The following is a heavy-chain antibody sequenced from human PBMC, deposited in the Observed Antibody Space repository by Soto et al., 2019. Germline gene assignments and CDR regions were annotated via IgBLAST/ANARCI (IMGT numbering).Heavy chain of an antibody. Sequence: ASVKVSCKASGYTFTSYAMHWVRQAPGQRLEWMGGINAGNGNTKYSQKFQGRVTITRDTSASTAYMELSSLRSEDTAVYYCARIKSRWELQAGGWFDPWGQGTLVTVSS. V-gene: IGHV1-3*01. CDR1: GYTFTSYA. CDR3: ARIKSRWELQAGGWFDP. D-gene: IGHD1-26*01. CDR2: INAGNGNT. J-gene: IGHJ5*02.